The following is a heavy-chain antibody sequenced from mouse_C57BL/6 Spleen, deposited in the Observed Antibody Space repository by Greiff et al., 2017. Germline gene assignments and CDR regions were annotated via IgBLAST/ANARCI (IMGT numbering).Heavy chain of an antibody. CDR1: GYAFSSSW. CDR2: IYPGDGDT. J-gene: IGHJ1*03. Sequence: VQLQQSGPELVKPGASVKISCKASGYAFSSSWMNWVKQRPGKGLEWIGLIYPGDGDTNYNGKFKGKATLTADKSSSTAYMQLSSLTSEDSAVYFCARNYGSDWYFDVWGTGTTVTVSS. CDR3: ARNYGSDWYFDV. D-gene: IGHD1-1*01. V-gene: IGHV1-82*01.